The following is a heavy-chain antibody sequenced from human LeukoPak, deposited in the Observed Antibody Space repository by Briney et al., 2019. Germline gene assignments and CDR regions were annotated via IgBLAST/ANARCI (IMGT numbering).Heavy chain of an antibody. CDR1: GGSISTYY. Sequence: PSETLSLTCTVSGGSISTYYWGWIRQSPGKGLEWIGYIYFSGNTYYNPSLKSRVTISVDTSKNQFSLNLSSVTAADTAVYYRARDLWQLRPFDMWGQGTMVTVSS. CDR2: IYFSGNT. D-gene: IGHD2-15*01. CDR3: ARDLWQLRPFDM. V-gene: IGHV4-59*01. J-gene: IGHJ3*02.